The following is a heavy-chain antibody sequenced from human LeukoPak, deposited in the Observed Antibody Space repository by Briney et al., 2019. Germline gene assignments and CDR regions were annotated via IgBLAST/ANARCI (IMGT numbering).Heavy chain of an antibody. CDR2: IWYDGSEK. Sequence: GGSLRLSCAASGXTFSSYGLFWVRQAPGKGLEWVEIIWYDGSEKYYADSVKGRFTISRDNSKNTLYLQMNSLRVEDTAIYYCARGPDLYGMDVWGQGTTVTVSS. CDR1: GXTFSSYG. V-gene: IGHV3-33*01. J-gene: IGHJ6*02. CDR3: ARGPDLYGMDV.